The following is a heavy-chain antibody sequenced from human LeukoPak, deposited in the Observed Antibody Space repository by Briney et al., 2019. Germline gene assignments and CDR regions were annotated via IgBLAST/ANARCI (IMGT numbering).Heavy chain of an antibody. CDR2: ISGSGGST. CDR3: AKSLSNSWSYFDY. Sequence: GGSLRLSCAASGFTFSSSAMSWVRQTPGKGLEWVSAISGSGGSTYYANSVKGRFTISRDNSKNTLFLQMNSLRAEDTAVYYCAKSLSNSWSYFDYWGQGTLVTVSS. D-gene: IGHD6-13*01. J-gene: IGHJ4*02. V-gene: IGHV3-23*01. CDR1: GFTFSSSA.